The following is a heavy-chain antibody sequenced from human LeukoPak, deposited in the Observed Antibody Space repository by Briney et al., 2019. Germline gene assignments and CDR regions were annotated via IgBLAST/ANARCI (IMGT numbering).Heavy chain of an antibody. D-gene: IGHD3-10*01. J-gene: IGHJ4*02. CDR3: AKASRLLHGSGSYPGYFDY. Sequence: GGSLRLSCAAPGFTFSSYGMHWVRQAPGKGLEWVAFIRYDGSNKYYADSVKGRFTISRDNSKNTLYLQMNSLRAEDTAVYYCAKASRLLHGSGSYPGYFDYWGQGTLVTVSS. CDR1: GFTFSSYG. CDR2: IRYDGSNK. V-gene: IGHV3-30*02.